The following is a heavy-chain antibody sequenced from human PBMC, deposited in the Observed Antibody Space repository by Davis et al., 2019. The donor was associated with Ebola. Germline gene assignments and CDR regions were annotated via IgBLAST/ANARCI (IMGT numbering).Heavy chain of an antibody. CDR3: ARSNQWLVRGFDY. D-gene: IGHD6-19*01. CDR1: GESFSGYY. CDR2: INHSGST. J-gene: IGHJ4*02. Sequence: SETLSLTCAVYGESFSGYYWSWIRQPPGKGLEWIGEINHSGSTNYNPSLKSRVTISVDTSKNQFSLKLSSVTAADTAVYYCARSNQWLVRGFDYWGQGTLVTVSS. V-gene: IGHV4-34*01.